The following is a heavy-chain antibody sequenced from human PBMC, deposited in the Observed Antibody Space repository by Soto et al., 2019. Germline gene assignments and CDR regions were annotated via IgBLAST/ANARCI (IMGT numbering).Heavy chain of an antibody. CDR3: ASACCCYGDYFRWFDS. CDR1: GYTFTSYG. CDR2: ISAYNGNT. V-gene: IGHV1-18*01. D-gene: IGHD4-17*01. Sequence: ASVKVSCKASGYTFTSYGISWVRQAPGQGLEWMGWISAYNGNTNYAQKLQGRVTMTTDTSTSTAYMELRSLRSDDTAVYYCASACCCYGDYFRWFDSWGQGTLVTVSS. J-gene: IGHJ5*01.